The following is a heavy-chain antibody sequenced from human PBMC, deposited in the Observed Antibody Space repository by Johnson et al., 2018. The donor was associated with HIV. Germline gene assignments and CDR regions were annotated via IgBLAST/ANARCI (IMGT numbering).Heavy chain of an antibody. CDR1: GFTFSDDD. CDR3: ARGPTYYADPFAFDI. Sequence: VQLVESGGGLVKPGGSLRLSCAASGFTFSDDDRSGSRQDKGKGAEGGAERSRRDKTIYYADSVKGRFTISRDNAKNSLYLQMNSLRAEDTAVYYCARGPTYYADPFAFDIWGQGTMVTVSS. J-gene: IGHJ3*02. V-gene: IGHV3-11*04. D-gene: IGHD4-17*01. CDR2: RSRRDKTI.